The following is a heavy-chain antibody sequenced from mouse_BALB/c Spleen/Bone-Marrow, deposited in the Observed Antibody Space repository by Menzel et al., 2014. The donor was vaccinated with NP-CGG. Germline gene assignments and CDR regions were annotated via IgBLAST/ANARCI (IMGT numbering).Heavy chain of an antibody. V-gene: IGHV1-12*01. CDR3: ARGGTPYYFDY. J-gene: IGHJ2*01. Sequence: QVQLQQSGAELVQPGASVKMSCTASGYTFTSYNMHWVKQTPGQGLEWIGAIYPGNGDTSYNQKFKGKATLTADKSSSTAYMQLSSLTSEDSAVYYCARGGTPYYFDYWGQGTTLTVSS. D-gene: IGHD2-14*01. CDR1: GYTFTSYN. CDR2: IYPGNGDT.